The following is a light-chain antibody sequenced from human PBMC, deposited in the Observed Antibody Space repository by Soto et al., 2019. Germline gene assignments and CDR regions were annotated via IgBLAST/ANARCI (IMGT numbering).Light chain of an antibody. CDR3: TSYTNIASLDV. J-gene: IGLJ1*01. CDR1: SSDVGGYNY. CDR2: EVS. V-gene: IGLV2-14*01. Sequence: QSVLTQPASVSGSPGQSITITCTGSSSDVGGYNYVSWYQQHPGKAPKLMIYEVSNRPSGVSNRFSGSKSGSTASLTISGLQAEDEADYYCTSYTNIASLDVFGTGTQLTVL.